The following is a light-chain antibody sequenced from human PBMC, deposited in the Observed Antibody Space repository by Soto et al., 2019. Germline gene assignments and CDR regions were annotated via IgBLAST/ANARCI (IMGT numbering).Light chain of an antibody. Sequence: QSVLPQPPSVSGAPGQRVTIFCTGASSNVWPAAAFHSDQHIPGTVLKLLFYADNSRPSGVAGRSSASKSGTSASLAITVLQAEDEADYYCQSFDNGLLAYVFGTGTKVTGL. V-gene: IGLV1-40*01. J-gene: IGLJ1*01. CDR3: QSFDNGLLAYV. CDR1: SSNVWPAAA. CDR2: ADN.